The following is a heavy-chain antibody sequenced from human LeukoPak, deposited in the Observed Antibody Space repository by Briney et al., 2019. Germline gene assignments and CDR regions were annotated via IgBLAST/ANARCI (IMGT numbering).Heavy chain of an antibody. CDR3: ATHEWGLDYGGGWSLGSIDY. Sequence: SETLSLTCTVSGATTGSSTYYWGWIRQPPGKGLEWIGSIYYTGTTYYTPSLNSRLTLSLDTSKDQFSLKLTSVTAADTAVYFCATHEWGLDYGGGWSLGSIDYWGQGTPVTVSS. D-gene: IGHD6-19*01. CDR1: GATTGSSTYY. V-gene: IGHV4-39*01. CDR2: IYYTGTT. J-gene: IGHJ4*02.